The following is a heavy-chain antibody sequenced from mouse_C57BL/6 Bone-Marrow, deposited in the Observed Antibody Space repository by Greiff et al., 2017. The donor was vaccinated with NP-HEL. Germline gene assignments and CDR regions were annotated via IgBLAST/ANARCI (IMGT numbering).Heavy chain of an antibody. D-gene: IGHD2-13*01. CDR2: LDPSDSYT. Sequence: QVQLQQPGAELVKPGASVKLSCKASGYTFTSYWMQWVQQRPGQGLEWIGELDPSDSYTNYNQKFKGKATLTVDTSSSTAYMQLSSLTSEDSAVYYCARGAYYGDAFAYWGQGTLVTVSA. V-gene: IGHV1-50*01. CDR1: GYTFTSYW. CDR3: ARGAYYGDAFAY. J-gene: IGHJ3*01.